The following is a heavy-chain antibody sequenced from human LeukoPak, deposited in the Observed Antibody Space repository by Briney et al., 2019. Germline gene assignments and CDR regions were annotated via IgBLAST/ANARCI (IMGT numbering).Heavy chain of an antibody. CDR2: ISDSGNT. V-gene: IGHV3-23*01. CDR1: GFTLRSYA. J-gene: IGHJ2*01. Sequence: GGSPRLSCEASGFTLRSYAMNWVRQAPGKGLEWVSEISDSGNTHYADSVKGRFTFSRDTSKNILYLQMNSLRAEDTAVYYCAKLGGDWYFDLWGRGTLVTVSS. CDR3: AKLGGDWYFDL. D-gene: IGHD4-23*01.